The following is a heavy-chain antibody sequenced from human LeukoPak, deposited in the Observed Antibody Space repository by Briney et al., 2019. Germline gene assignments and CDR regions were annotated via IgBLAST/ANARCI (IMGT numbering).Heavy chain of an antibody. CDR3: ARGGNSDY. J-gene: IGHJ4*02. CDR2: INHSGST. D-gene: IGHD4-23*01. CDR1: GGSFSGYY. Sequence: PSETLSLTCAVYGGSFSGYYWSWIRQPPGKGLEWIGEINHSGSTNYNPSLKSRVTISVDTSKNQFSLKLSPVTAADTAVYYCARGGNSDYWGQGTLVTVSS. V-gene: IGHV4-34*01.